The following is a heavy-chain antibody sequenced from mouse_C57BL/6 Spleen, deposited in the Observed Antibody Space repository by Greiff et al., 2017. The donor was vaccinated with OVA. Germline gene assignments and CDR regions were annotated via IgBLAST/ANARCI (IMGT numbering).Heavy chain of an antibody. V-gene: IGHV1-50*01. Sequence: VKLQQPGAELVKPGASVKLSCKASGYTFTSYWMQWVKQRPGQGLEWIGEIDPSDSYTNYNQKFKGKATLTVDTSSSTAYMQLSSLTSEDSAVYYCARWGNAMDYWGQGTSVTVSS. J-gene: IGHJ4*01. CDR1: GYTFTSYW. CDR2: IDPSDSYT. CDR3: ARWGNAMDY.